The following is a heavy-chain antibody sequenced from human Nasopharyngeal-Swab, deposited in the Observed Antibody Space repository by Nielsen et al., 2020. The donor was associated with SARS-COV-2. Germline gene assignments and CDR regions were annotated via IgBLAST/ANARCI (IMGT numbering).Heavy chain of an antibody. CDR1: GYTLTELS. V-gene: IGHV1-24*01. D-gene: IGHD6-13*01. CDR3: VRGWGSWGYYYYYYGMDV. J-gene: IGHJ6*02. Sequence: ASVKVSCKVSGYTLTELSMHWVRQAPGKGLEWVGGFDPEDGETIYAQKFQGRVTMTRNTSISTAYMELSSLRSEDTAVYYCVRGWGSWGYYYYYYGMDVWGQGTTVTVSS. CDR2: FDPEDGET.